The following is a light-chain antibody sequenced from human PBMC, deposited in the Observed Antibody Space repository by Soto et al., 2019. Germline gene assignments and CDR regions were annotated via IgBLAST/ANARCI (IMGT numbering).Light chain of an antibody. CDR2: GAS. Sequence: EIVLXQXPXXLSLSPGERATLSCRASQSVTTTYLAWYQQRPGQAPRLLIYGASSRATGIPDRFSGSGSGTDFTLTISRLEHEDLAVYYCQQYGSSPFTLGPGTKVDIK. J-gene: IGKJ3*01. V-gene: IGKV3-20*01. CDR1: QSVTTTY. CDR3: QQYGSSPFT.